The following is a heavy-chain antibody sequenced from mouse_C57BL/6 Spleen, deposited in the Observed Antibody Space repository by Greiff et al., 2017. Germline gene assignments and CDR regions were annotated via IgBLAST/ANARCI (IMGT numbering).Heavy chain of an antibody. CDR2: INPYNGGT. CDR1: GYTFPDYY. CDR3: ARLHYDYDGYFDY. V-gene: IGHV1-19*01. D-gene: IGHD2-4*01. J-gene: IGHJ2*01. Sequence: EVQLQQSGPVLVKPGASVKMSCKASGYTFPDYYMNWVKQSHGKSLEWIGVINPYNGGTSYNQKFKGKATLTVDKSSSTAYMELNSLTSEDSAVYYCARLHYDYDGYFDYWGQGTTLTVSS.